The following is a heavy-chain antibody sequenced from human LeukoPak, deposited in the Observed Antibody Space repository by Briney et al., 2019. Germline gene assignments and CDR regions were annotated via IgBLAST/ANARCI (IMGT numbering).Heavy chain of an antibody. D-gene: IGHD3-16*01. CDR1: GGTFSSYA. CDR3: AARGAYYFDY. Sequence: SVKVSCTASGGTFSSYAISWVRQAPGQGLEWMGGIIPIFGTANYAQKFQGRVTITADESTSTAYMELSSLKAEDTAVYYCAARGAYYFDYWGQGTLVTVSS. J-gene: IGHJ4*02. CDR2: IIPIFGTA. V-gene: IGHV1-69*13.